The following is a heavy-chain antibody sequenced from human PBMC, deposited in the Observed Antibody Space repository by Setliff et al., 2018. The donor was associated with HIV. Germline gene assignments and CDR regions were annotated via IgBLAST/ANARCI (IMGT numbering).Heavy chain of an antibody. CDR3: ARSLYSGGLDY. CDR1: GFTFSDYY. Sequence: PGGSLRLSCAVSGFTFSDYYMTWIRQAPGKGLEWVSYITSSSSYTNYADSVEGRFSISRDNTKNSLYLQMNSLRVEDTAVYYCARSLYSGGLDYWGQGTLVTVSS. D-gene: IGHD5-18*01. V-gene: IGHV3-11*03. CDR2: ITSSSSYT. J-gene: IGHJ4*02.